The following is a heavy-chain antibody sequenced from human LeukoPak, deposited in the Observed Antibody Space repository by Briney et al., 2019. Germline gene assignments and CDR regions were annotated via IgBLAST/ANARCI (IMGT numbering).Heavy chain of an antibody. J-gene: IGHJ4*02. CDR2: INPNSGGT. CDR1: GYTFTGYY. CDR3: AREGIAARTNYFDY. D-gene: IGHD6-6*01. Sequence: AASVKVSCKASGYTFTGYYMHWVRQAPGQGLEWMGWINPNSGGTNYAQKFQGRVTMTRDTSISTAYMELSRLRSDDTAVYYCAREGIAARTNYFDYWGQGTLVTASS. V-gene: IGHV1-2*02.